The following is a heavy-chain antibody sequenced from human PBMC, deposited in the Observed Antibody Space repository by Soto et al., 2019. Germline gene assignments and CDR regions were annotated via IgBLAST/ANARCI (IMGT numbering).Heavy chain of an antibody. CDR2: IYYRGTT. D-gene: IGHD3-10*01. Sequence: QVQLQESGPGLVKPSETLSLTCTVSGGSITSYYWSWIRQPPGKGLEWIGYIYYRGTTNYNPSLKSRVTISADTSKNQFSLKLSSVTAADTAVYYCARVDMVAGYYFDYWCQGTLVTVSS. V-gene: IGHV4-59*01. CDR1: GGSITSYY. J-gene: IGHJ4*02. CDR3: ARVDMVAGYYFDY.